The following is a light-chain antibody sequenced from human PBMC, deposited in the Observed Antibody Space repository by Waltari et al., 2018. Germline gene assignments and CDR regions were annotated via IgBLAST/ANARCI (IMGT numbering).Light chain of an antibody. V-gene: IGKV3-15*01. CDR1: QSVSRN. CDR3: HQYNNWPPWT. CDR2: DAS. J-gene: IGKJ1*01. Sequence: ETVMTQSPATLFVSPGERATLSCRASQSVSRNLAWYQQKPGQAPRLLIYDASTRATGIPARFSGSGSGTEFTLTISSLQSEDFAIYHCHQYNNWPPWTFGQGTEVEIK.